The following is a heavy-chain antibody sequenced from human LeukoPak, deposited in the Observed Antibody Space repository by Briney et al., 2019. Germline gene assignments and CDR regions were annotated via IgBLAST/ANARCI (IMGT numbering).Heavy chain of an antibody. CDR2: ISWDGAIT. CDR1: GFTFEEYA. Sequence: PGGSLRLSCAASGFTFEEYAMHWVRQAPGKGLEWVSLISWDGAITHYVDSVKGRFTISRDNSRDSLYLQMNSLRAEDTALYYCVKDGPYTTSGSAYLPHWGQGTLVTVSS. D-gene: IGHD3-22*01. CDR3: VKDGPYTTSGSAYLPH. V-gene: IGHV3-43D*03. J-gene: IGHJ1*01.